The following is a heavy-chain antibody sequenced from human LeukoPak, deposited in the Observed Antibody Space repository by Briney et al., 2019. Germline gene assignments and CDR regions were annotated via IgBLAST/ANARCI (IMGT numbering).Heavy chain of an antibody. CDR3: ATDLSLVGAVNFDY. V-gene: IGHV1-24*01. CDR2: FDPEDGET. CDR1: GYTLTELS. D-gene: IGHD2-15*01. J-gene: IGHJ4*02. Sequence: ASVKVSCKVSGYTLTELSMHWVRQAPGKGLEWMGGFDPEDGETIYAQKFQGRVTMTEDTSTDTAYMELSSLRSEDTAVYYCATDLSLVGAVNFDYWGQGTLVTVSS.